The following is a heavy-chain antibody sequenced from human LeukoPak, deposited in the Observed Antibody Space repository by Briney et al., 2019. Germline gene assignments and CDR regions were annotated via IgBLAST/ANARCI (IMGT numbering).Heavy chain of an antibody. CDR3: ARDIGSGSSTSDY. J-gene: IGHJ4*02. CDR1: GGSMGGYY. D-gene: IGHD3-10*01. V-gene: IGHV4-59*01. Sequence: SETLSLTCTVSGGSMGGYYWSWIRQPPGKGLEWIGYTYYSGSTNYNPSLKSRVTISVDTSKNQFSLKLSSVTAADTAVYYCARDIGSGSSTSDYWGQGTLVTVSS. CDR2: TYYSGST.